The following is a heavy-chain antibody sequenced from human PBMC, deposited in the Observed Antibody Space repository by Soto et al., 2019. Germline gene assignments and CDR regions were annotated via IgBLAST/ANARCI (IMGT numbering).Heavy chain of an antibody. CDR2: IYYSGST. J-gene: IGHJ6*04. Sequence: SETLSLTCTVSGGSISSYYWSWIRQPPGKGLEWIGYIYYSGSTNYNPPLKSRVTISVDTSKNQFSLKLSSVTAADTAVYYCARGWLRLKNYYYYGMDVWGKGTTGTVSS. CDR1: GGSISSYY. D-gene: IGHD5-12*01. V-gene: IGHV4-59*01. CDR3: ARGWLRLKNYYYYGMDV.